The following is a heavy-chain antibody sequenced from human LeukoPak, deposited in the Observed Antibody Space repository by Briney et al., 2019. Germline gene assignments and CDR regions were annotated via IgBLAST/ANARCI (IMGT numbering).Heavy chain of an antibody. CDR1: GYTFTSYY. D-gene: IGHD3-10*01. CDR2: INPSGGST. V-gene: IGHV1-46*01. J-gene: IGHJ4*02. Sequence: ASVKVSCKASGYTFTSYYMHWVRQAPGQGLEWMGIINPSGGSTSYAQKFQGRVTMTRDISTSTAYMDLRSLRSDDTAVYYCARVDLTMVRGVSAYWGQGTLVTVSS. CDR3: ARVDLTMVRGVSAY.